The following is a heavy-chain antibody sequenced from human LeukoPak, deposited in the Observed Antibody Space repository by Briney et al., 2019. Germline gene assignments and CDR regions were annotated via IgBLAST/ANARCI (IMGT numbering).Heavy chain of an antibody. V-gene: IGHV3-64D*09. Sequence: GRSLRLSCAASGFTFRSYPMHWVRQAPGKGLEYVSAISSNGGSTYYPDSVKGRFTISRDNSKNTVYLQMSSLRPEDTAVYYCVKGGIYKAFDFWGQGTMVTVSS. J-gene: IGHJ3*01. CDR1: GFTFRSYP. CDR3: VKGGIYKAFDF. CDR2: ISSNGGST. D-gene: IGHD3-16*01.